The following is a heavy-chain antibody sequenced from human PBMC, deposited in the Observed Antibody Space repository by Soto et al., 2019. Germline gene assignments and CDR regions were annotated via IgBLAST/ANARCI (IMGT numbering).Heavy chain of an antibody. D-gene: IGHD6-13*01. CDR1: GFTFDDYG. Sequence: GGSLRLSCAASGFTFDDYGMSWVRQAPGKGLEWVSGINWNGGSTGYADSVKGRFTIFRDNAKNSLYLQMNSLRAEDTALYYCARASSSLGWLNNWFDPWGQGTLVTVSS. J-gene: IGHJ5*02. V-gene: IGHV3-20*04. CDR3: ARASSSLGWLNNWFDP. CDR2: INWNGGST.